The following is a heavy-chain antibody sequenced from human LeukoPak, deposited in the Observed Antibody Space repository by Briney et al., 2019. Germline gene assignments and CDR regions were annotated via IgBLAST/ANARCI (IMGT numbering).Heavy chain of an antibody. CDR2: IYYSRST. CDR3: AREGKTTYYYDSSGYPFDY. D-gene: IGHD3-22*01. CDR1: GGSISSYY. Sequence: PSETLSLTCTVSGGSISSYYWSWIRQPPGKGLEWIGYIYYSRSTNYNPSLKSRVTISVNTSKNQFSLKLSSVTAADTAVYYCAREGKTTYYYDSSGYPFDYWGQGTLVTVSS. V-gene: IGHV4-59*01. J-gene: IGHJ4*02.